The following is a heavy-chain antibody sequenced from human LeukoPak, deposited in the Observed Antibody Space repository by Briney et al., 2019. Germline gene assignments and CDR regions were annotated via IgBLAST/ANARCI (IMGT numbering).Heavy chain of an antibody. D-gene: IGHD3-10*01. CDR1: GYTLTELS. V-gene: IGHV1-24*01. J-gene: IGHJ4*02. CDR2: FDPEDGET. Sequence: ASVKVSCKVSGYTLTELSMHWVRQAPGKGLEWMGGFDPEDGETIYAQKFQGRVTMTEDTSTDTAYRELSSLRSEDTAVYYCATEVGGGSEVWFGEPPPPKFDYWGQGTLVTVSS. CDR3: ATEVGGGSEVWFGEPPPPKFDY.